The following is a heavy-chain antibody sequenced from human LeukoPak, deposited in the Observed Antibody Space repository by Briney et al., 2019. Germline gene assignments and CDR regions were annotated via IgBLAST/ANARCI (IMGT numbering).Heavy chain of an antibody. Sequence: GGSLRLSCAASGFTFINYSMTWVRQAPGKGLEWVANIKKDGSEKYYVDSVKGRFTISRDNAKTSLYLQMNSLRAEDTAVYYCARDLSGVTGYTYGRGIDYWGQGTLVTVSS. CDR3: ARDLSGVTGYTYGRGIDY. CDR1: GFTFINYS. CDR2: IKKDGSEK. V-gene: IGHV3-7*01. D-gene: IGHD5-18*01. J-gene: IGHJ4*02.